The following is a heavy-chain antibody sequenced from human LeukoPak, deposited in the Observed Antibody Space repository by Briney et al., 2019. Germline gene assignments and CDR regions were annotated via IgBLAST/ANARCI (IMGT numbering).Heavy chain of an antibody. CDR2: IYTSGST. CDR1: GGSISSYY. CDR3: ARDRKEWLAYSYYYYMDV. J-gene: IGHJ6*03. Sequence: SETLSLTCIVSGGSISSYYWSWIRQPAGKGLEWIGRIYTSGSTNYNPSLKSRVTMSVDTSKNQFSLKLSSVTAADTAVYYCARDRKEWLAYSYYYYMDVWGKGTTVTVSS. D-gene: IGHD6-19*01. V-gene: IGHV4-4*07.